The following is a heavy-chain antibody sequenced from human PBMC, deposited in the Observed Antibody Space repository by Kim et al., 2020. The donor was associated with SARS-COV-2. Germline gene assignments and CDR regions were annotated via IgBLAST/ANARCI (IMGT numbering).Heavy chain of an antibody. J-gene: IGHJ4*02. Sequence: TKRNYADSGKGRFTITRDNAQNSLHLQMNSLTVEDTAIYYCAREDGTFDYWGQGILVTVSS. V-gene: IGHV3-7*01. CDR2: TKR. CDR3: AREDGTFDY.